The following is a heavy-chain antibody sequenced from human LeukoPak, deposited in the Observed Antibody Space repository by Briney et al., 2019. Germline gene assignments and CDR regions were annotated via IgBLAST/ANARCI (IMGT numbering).Heavy chain of an antibody. V-gene: IGHV3-53*01. CDR3: AKNLLSLWLIDN. CDR1: GFTVSSNY. CDR2: IYSGGST. Sequence: PGGSLRLSCAASGFTVSSNYMSWVRQAPGKGLEWVSVIYSGGSTYYADSVKGRFTISRDNSKNTLYLQMNSLRAEDTALYYCAKNLLSLWLIDNWGQGTLVTVSS. D-gene: IGHD2-21*01. J-gene: IGHJ4*02.